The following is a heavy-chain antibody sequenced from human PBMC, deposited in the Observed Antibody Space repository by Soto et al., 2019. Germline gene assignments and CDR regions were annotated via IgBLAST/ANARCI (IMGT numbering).Heavy chain of an antibody. CDR2: LSGSGGST. Sequence: EVQLLESGGGLVQPGGSLRLSCAASGFTFSSYAMSWVRQAPGKGLEWVSGLSGSGGSTYYAGSVKGRFTISRDNSKNTLYLQMNSLRAEDTAVYYCAKDSTAYSSLYDFDYWGQGTLVTVSS. D-gene: IGHD6-6*01. CDR3: AKDSTAYSSLYDFDY. V-gene: IGHV3-23*01. CDR1: GFTFSSYA. J-gene: IGHJ4*02.